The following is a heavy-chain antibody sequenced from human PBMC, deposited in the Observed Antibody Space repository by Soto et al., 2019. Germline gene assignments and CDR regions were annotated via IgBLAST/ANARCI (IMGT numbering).Heavy chain of an antibody. D-gene: IGHD3-16*01. J-gene: IGHJ4*02. CDR1: GFTFSSYS. Sequence: EVQLVESGGGLVQPGGSLRLSCAASGFTFSSYSMNWVRQAPGKGLEWVSYISSSSSTIYYADSVKGRFTISRDNAKNSLYLQMNRLRAEDTAVYYCARDGGKGVLDYWGQGTLVTVSS. CDR2: ISSSSSTI. V-gene: IGHV3-48*01. CDR3: ARDGGKGVLDY.